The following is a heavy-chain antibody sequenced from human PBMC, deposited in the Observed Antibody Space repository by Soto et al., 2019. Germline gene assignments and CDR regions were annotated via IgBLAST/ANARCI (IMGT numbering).Heavy chain of an antibody. V-gene: IGHV1-8*01. D-gene: IGHD1-26*01. CDR1: GYTFTSYD. J-gene: IGHJ4*02. CDR2: MNPNSGNA. Sequence: ASGKVSCKASGYTFTSYDINWVRQATGQGLEWMGWMNPNSGNAGYAQKFQGRVTMTRNTSISTAYMELSSLRSEDTAVYYCARETRGSYRFDYWGQGTLVTAPQ. CDR3: ARETRGSYRFDY.